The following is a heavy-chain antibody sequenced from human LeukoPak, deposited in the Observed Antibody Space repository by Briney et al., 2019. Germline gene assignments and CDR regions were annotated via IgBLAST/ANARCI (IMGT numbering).Heavy chain of an antibody. CDR1: GYTFTTCG. J-gene: IGHJ5*02. D-gene: IGHD6-13*01. CDR3: ARDRDSYSSSNSFDP. CDR2: ISGYNGNT. V-gene: IGHV1-18*01. Sequence: ASVKVSCKASGYTFTTCGITWVRQAPGQGLEWMGWISGYNGNTNYAQKLQGRVTMTTDTSTSTAYMELRSLRSDDTAVYYCARDRDSYSSSNSFDPWGQGTLVTVSS.